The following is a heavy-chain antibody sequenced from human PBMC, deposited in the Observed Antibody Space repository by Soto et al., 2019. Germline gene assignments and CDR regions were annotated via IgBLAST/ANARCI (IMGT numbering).Heavy chain of an antibody. CDR1: GYTFSDSA. D-gene: IGHD1-26*01. V-gene: IGHV3-73*02. Sequence: EVQLVESGGGLVQPGGSLTLSCAASGYTFSDSAMHWVRQASGKGLELVGRIRSKANSYATVYAASVKGRFTISRDDSKNTAYLQMNSLKTEDTAVYYCARLWSEREPNFDYWGQGTLVSVSS. CDR2: IRSKANSYAT. CDR3: ARLWSEREPNFDY. J-gene: IGHJ4*02.